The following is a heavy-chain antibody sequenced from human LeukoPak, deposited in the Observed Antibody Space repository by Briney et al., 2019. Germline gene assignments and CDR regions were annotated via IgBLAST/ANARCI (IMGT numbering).Heavy chain of an antibody. CDR3: GTQPDTAMVTDY. V-gene: IGHV5-51*01. CDR2: IYPGDSDT. D-gene: IGHD5-18*01. J-gene: IGHJ4*02. Sequence: GESLKISCKGSGYSFTSYWIGWVRQMPGKGLEWMGIIYPGDSDTRYSPSFQGQVTISADKSISTAYLQGSNLKASDTAMYYCGTQPDTAMVTDYWGQGTLVTVSS. CDR1: GYSFTSYW.